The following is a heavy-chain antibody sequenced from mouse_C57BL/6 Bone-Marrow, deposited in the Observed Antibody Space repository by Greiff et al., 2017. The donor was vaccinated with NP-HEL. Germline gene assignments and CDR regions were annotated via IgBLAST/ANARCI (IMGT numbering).Heavy chain of an antibody. CDR3: ARYYYGREAY. Sequence: QVQLKQSGAELARPGASVKLSCKSSGYTFTSYGISWVKQRTGQGLEWIGEIYPRSGNPSYNEKFKGKATMTADKSSSTAYMELRSRTSEDSAVYFCARYYYGREAYWGQGTLVTVSA. J-gene: IGHJ3*01. CDR1: GYTFTSYG. V-gene: IGHV1-81*01. CDR2: IYPRSGNP. D-gene: IGHD1-1*01.